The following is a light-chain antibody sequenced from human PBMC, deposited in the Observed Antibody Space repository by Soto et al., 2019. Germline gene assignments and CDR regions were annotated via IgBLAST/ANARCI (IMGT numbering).Light chain of an antibody. J-gene: IGKJ2*01. CDR2: KAS. CDR3: QQYNSYSKT. Sequence: DIQMTQSPSTLSASVGDRVTITCRASQSINSWLAWYQQKPGKAPKLLIQKASSLESGVPSRFSGSGSGTEFTLTISSLQPDDFATYYCQQYNSYSKTFGQGTKLEIK. V-gene: IGKV1-5*03. CDR1: QSINSW.